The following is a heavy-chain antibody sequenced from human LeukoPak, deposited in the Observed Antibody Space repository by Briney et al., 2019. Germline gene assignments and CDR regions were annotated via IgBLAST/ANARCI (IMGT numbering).Heavy chain of an antibody. CDR2: IIPIFGTA. Sequence: SVKVSCKASGGTFSSYAISWVRQAPGQGLEWMGGIIPIFGTANYAQKFQGRVTMTRDTSISTAYMELSRLRSDDTAVYYCARRSYSYGFVYFDYWGQGTLVTVSS. CDR3: ARRSYSYGFVYFDY. V-gene: IGHV1-69*05. J-gene: IGHJ4*02. D-gene: IGHD5-18*01. CDR1: GGTFSSYA.